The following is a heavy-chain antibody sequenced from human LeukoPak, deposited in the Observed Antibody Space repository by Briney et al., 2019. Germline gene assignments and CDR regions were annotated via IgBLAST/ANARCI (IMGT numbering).Heavy chain of an antibody. D-gene: IGHD6-19*01. V-gene: IGHV3-23*01. CDR2: ISSSGGST. J-gene: IGHJ4*02. CDR3: AKRDSSGSLPRLFDF. CDR1: GFTFSSYA. Sequence: GGSLRLSCAASGFTFSSYAMSWVRQAPGKGLEWASAISSSGGSTNYADSVKGRFTISRDNSKNTVYLQMNSLRAEDTAVYYCAKRDSSGSLPRLFDFWGQGTLVTVSS.